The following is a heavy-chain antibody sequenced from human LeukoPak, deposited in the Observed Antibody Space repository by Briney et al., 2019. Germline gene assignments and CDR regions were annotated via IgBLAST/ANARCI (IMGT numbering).Heavy chain of an antibody. D-gene: IGHD3-22*01. CDR1: GGSFSGYY. V-gene: IGHV4-34*01. CDR3: ARTYYYDSSGYYYDYTIDY. CDR2: INHSGST. Sequence: SETLSLTCAVYGGSFSGYYWSWIRQPPGKGLEWIGEINHSGSTNYKSPLKSRVTISGDTSKNQFSLKLSSVTAADTAVYYCARTYYYDSSGYYYDYTIDYWGQGTLVTVSS. J-gene: IGHJ4*02.